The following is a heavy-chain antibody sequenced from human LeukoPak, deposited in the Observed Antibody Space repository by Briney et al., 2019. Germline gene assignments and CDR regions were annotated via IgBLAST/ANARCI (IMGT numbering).Heavy chain of an antibody. CDR1: GGSISNGNW. V-gene: IGHV4-4*02. CDR3: VRCGSYCLDY. J-gene: IGHJ4*02. CDR2: IYRTGSA. Sequence: SETLSLTCGVSGGSISNGNWWSWARQPPGKGLEWIGEIYRTGSANYNPSLKSRVTISVDKSKNQFSLSLNSVTAADTAVYYCVRCGSYCLDYWGQGTLVTVSS. D-gene: IGHD1-26*01.